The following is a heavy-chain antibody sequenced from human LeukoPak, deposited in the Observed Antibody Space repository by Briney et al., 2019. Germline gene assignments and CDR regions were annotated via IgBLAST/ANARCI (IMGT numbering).Heavy chain of an antibody. CDR2: MNPNSGNT. V-gene: IGHV1-8*03. CDR1: GYTFTSYD. CDR3: ARGVKGRFIKYYDFWSGSNFEWFDP. Sequence: ASVKVSCKASGYTFTSYDINWVRQATGQGLEWMGWMNPNSGNTGYAQKFQGRVTITRNTSISTAYMELSSLRSEDTAVYYCARGVKGRFIKYYDFWSGSNFEWFDPWGQGTLVTVSS. D-gene: IGHD3-3*01. J-gene: IGHJ5*02.